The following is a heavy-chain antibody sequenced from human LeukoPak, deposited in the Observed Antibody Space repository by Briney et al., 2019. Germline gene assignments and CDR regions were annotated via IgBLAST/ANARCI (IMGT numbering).Heavy chain of an antibody. CDR3: ARGSRFGVVGRDAFDI. CDR2: ISISSNYI. Sequence: GGSLRLSCAASGFTFSRYSMNRVRQAPGKGLEWVSSISISSNYIYYADSVKGRFTISRDNAKNSLYLQMNSLRAEDTAVYYCARGSRFGVVGRDAFDIWGQGTMVTVSS. CDR1: GFTFSRYS. J-gene: IGHJ3*02. V-gene: IGHV3-21*01. D-gene: IGHD3-3*01.